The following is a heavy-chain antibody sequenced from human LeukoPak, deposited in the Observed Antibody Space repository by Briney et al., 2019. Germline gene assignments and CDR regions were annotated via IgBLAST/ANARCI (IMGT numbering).Heavy chain of an antibody. CDR2: NIPIFGTA. Sequence: GASVKVSCKASGGTFSSYAISWVRQAPGQGLEWMGGNIPIFGTANYAQKFQGRVTITADKSTSTAYMELSSLRSEDTAVYYCARDPHLYCSSTSCYFNDYWGQGTLVTVSS. V-gene: IGHV1-69*06. J-gene: IGHJ4*02. D-gene: IGHD2-2*01. CDR3: ARDPHLYCSSTSCYFNDY. CDR1: GGTFSSYA.